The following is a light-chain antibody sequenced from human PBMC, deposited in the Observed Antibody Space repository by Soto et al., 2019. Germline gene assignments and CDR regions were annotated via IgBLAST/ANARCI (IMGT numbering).Light chain of an antibody. CDR1: STDVGACNY. J-gene: IGLJ2*01. CDR2: DIS. V-gene: IGLV2-14*01. CDR3: QSYTSSSSYVV. Sequence: QSALTQPASVSGSPGQAITISCTGTSTDVGACNYVSWYQQHPGKAPKLMIYDISNRPSGVSNRFSGSKSGNTASLTISGLQAEDEADYYCQSYTSSSSYVVFGGGTKLTVL.